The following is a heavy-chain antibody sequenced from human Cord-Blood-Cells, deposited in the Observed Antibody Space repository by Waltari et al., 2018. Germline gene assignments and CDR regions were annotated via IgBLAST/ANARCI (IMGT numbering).Heavy chain of an antibody. CDR1: GGSFSGYY. D-gene: IGHD3-10*01. CDR2: INHSGST. CDR3: ARGRRLRITMVRGVINWFDP. J-gene: IGHJ5*02. Sequence: QVQLQQWGAGLLKPSETLSLTCAVYGGSFSGYYWSWLRQPPGKGLEWIGEINHSGSTNYSPSLKSRVTISVDTSKNQFSLKLSSVTAADTAVYYCARGRRLRITMVRGVINWFDPWGQGTLVTVSS. V-gene: IGHV4-34*01.